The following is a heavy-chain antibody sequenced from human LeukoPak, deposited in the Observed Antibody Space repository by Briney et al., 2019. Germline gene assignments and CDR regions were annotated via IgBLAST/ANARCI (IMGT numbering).Heavy chain of an antibody. D-gene: IGHD6-19*01. CDR1: GGSISSYY. CDR3: ARAHRGAVAGQFDY. Sequence: SETLSLTCTVSGGSISSYYWSWIRQPPGKGLDWIGYIYYSGSTNYNPSLKSRVTISVDTSKNQFSLKLSSVTAADTAVYYCARAHRGAVAGQFDYWGQGTLVTVSS. J-gene: IGHJ4*02. CDR2: IYYSGST. V-gene: IGHV4-59*01.